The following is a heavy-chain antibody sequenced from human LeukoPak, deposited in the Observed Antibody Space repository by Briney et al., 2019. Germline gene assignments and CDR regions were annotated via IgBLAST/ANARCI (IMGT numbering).Heavy chain of an antibody. D-gene: IGHD5-18*01. CDR1: GGSISSPY. J-gene: IGHJ4*02. CDR2: IYDSGST. Sequence: PSETLSLTCTVSGGSISSPYWSWIRQPPGKGLEWIGYIYDSGSTNYNPSFKSRVTISVDTSKNQFSLKLSSVTAVDTAVYYCARKSRWLPFDYWGQGTLVTVSS. CDR3: ARKSRWLPFDY. V-gene: IGHV4-59*11.